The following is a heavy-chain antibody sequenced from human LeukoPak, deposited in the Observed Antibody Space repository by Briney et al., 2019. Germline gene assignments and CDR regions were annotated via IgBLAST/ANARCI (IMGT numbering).Heavy chain of an antibody. CDR2: IYHSGST. J-gene: IGHJ5*02. CDR3: ARGDYDTLTGSNWFDP. V-gene: IGHV4-30-2*01. Sequence: SETLSLTCAVSGGSISSGGYSWSWIRQPPGKGLEWIGYIYHSGSTYYNPSLKSRVTISVDRSKNQFPLKLSSVTAADTAVYYCARGDYDTLTGSNWFDPWGQGTLVTVSS. D-gene: IGHD3-9*01. CDR1: GGSISSGGYS.